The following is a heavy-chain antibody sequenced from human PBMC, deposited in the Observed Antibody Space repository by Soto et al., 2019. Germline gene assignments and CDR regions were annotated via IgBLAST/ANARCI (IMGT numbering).Heavy chain of an antibody. D-gene: IGHD6-13*01. CDR1: GGSISSYY. V-gene: IGHV4-59*01. CDR2: IYYSGST. Sequence: SETLSLTCTVSGGSISSYYWSWIRQPPGKGLEWIGYIYYSGSTNYNPSLKSRVTISVDTSKNQFSLKLSSVTAADTAVYYCARDGSRSWPRVYYYYGMDVWGQGTTVTVSS. CDR3: ARDGSRSWPRVYYYYGMDV. J-gene: IGHJ6*02.